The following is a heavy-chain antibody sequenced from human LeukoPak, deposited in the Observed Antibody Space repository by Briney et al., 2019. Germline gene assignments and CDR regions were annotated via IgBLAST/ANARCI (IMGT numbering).Heavy chain of an antibody. D-gene: IGHD6-6*01. CDR1: GYTFTSYD. V-gene: IGHV1-8*01. Sequence: ASVKASCKASGYTFTSYDINWVRQATGQGLEWMGWMNPNRGNTGYAQKFQGRVTMTRNTSISTAYMELSSLRSEDTAVYYCARAPIAARDYYYYMDVWGKGTTVTVSS. J-gene: IGHJ6*03. CDR3: ARAPIAARDYYYYMDV. CDR2: MNPNRGNT.